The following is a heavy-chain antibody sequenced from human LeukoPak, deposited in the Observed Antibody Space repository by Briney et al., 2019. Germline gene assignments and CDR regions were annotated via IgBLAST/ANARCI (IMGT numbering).Heavy chain of an antibody. CDR3: ARAGYSGSYYRY. Sequence: GGSLRLSCAASTFTFSNYWMSWVRQAPGKGLEWVGRTRNKANSYTTEYAASVKGRFTISRDDSKNSLYLQMNSLKTEDTAVYYCARAGYSGSYYRYWGQGTLVTVSS. CDR1: TFTFSNYW. D-gene: IGHD1-26*01. CDR2: TRNKANSYTT. V-gene: IGHV3-72*01. J-gene: IGHJ4*02.